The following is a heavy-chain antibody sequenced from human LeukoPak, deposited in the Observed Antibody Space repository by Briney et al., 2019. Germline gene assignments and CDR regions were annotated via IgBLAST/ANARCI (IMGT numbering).Heavy chain of an antibody. D-gene: IGHD5-24*01. CDR3: AKDRWLQGYFDY. Sequence: PGGSLRLSCAASGFTFSSYWMSWVRQAPGKGLEWVAFIRHDSSNKYYADSVKGRCTISRDNSKKTVYLQMNSLRTEDTAVYYCAKDRWLQGYFDYWGQGTLVTVSS. V-gene: IGHV3-30*02. CDR1: GFTFSSYW. CDR2: IRHDSSNK. J-gene: IGHJ4*02.